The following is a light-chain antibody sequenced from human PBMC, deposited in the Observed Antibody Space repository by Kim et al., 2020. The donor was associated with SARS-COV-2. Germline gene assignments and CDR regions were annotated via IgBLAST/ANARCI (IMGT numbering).Light chain of an antibody. J-gene: IGKJ1*01. CDR3: QQSYSTPRT. V-gene: IGKV1-39*01. CDR2: AAS. Sequence: ATVGDRVTITCRASQSISSYLNWYQQKPGKAPKLLIYAASSLQSGVPSRFSGSGSGTDFTLTISSLQPEDFATYYCQQSYSTPRTFGQGTKVDIK. CDR1: QSISSY.